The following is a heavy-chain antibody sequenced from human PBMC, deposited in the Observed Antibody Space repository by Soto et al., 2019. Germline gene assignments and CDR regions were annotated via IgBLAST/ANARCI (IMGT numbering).Heavy chain of an antibody. J-gene: IGHJ5*02. V-gene: IGHV1-8*01. Sequence: QVQLVQSGAEVNKPGASVKVSCKASGYTISTYDINWVRQAAGQGLEWMGWMSPASGDTGYAPSFQGRVAMTRNISINTAYLELSGLTPEDTGLYYCARDIMAPWGQGTLVTVSS. CDR3: ARDIMAP. CDR2: MSPASGDT. D-gene: IGHD5-12*01. CDR1: GYTISTYD.